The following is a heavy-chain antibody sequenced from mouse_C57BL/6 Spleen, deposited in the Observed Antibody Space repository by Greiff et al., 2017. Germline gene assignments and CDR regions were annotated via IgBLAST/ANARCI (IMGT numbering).Heavy chain of an antibody. D-gene: IGHD2-4*01. CDR1: GFTFTDYY. Sequence: EVKLVESGGGLVQPGGSLSLSCAASGFTFTDYYMSWVRQPPGKALEWLGFIRNKANGYTTEYSASVKGRFTISIDNSQSILYLPMNVLRAEDGDTYDCARHSYDDYDDGAGYAMDYWGQGTSVTVSA. CDR2: IRNKANGYTT. J-gene: IGHJ4*01. CDR3: ARHSYDDYDDGAGYAMDY. V-gene: IGHV7-3*01.